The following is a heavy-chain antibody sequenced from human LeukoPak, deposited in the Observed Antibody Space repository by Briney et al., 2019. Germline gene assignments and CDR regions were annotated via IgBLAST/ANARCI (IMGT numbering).Heavy chain of an antibody. CDR3: ARGPYYYYYMDV. Sequence: SQTLSLTCTVSGGSICSGSYYWSWIRQPAGKGLEWIGRIYTSGSTNYNPSLKSRVTISVDTSKNQFSLKLSSVTAADTAVYYCARGPYYYYYMDVWGRGTTVTVSS. V-gene: IGHV4-61*02. CDR2: IYTSGST. J-gene: IGHJ6*03. CDR1: GGSICSGSYY.